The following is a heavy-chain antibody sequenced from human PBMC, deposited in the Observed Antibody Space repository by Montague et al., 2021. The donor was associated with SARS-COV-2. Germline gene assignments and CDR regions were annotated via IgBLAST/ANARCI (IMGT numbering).Heavy chain of an antibody. CDR3: ARGSYVPDAFDI. CDR2: IYYSGST. CDR1: GGSISSYY. J-gene: IGHJ3*02. D-gene: IGHD3-10*02. Sequence: SETLSLTCTVSGGSISSYYWSWIRQPPGKGLEWIGYIYYSGSTNXXPSLKSRVTISLDTSKNQFSLKLNSVTAADTAVYYCARGSYVPDAFDIWGQGTMVTVSS. V-gene: IGHV4-59*01.